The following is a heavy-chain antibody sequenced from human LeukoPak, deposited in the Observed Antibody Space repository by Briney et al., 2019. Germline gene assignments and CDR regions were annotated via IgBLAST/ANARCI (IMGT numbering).Heavy chain of an antibody. Sequence: GGSLRLSCAASGFTFSSYAMSWVRQAPGKGLEWVSILYSAGSTYYADSVRGRFTIARDSSKNTVRLQMNSLRAEDTAVYYCASGGMGARKYYSDPFHYWGQGTLVTVSS. CDR1: GFTFSSYA. CDR3: ASGGMGARKYYSDPFHY. D-gene: IGHD3-10*01. J-gene: IGHJ4*02. CDR2: LYSAGST. V-gene: IGHV3-53*01.